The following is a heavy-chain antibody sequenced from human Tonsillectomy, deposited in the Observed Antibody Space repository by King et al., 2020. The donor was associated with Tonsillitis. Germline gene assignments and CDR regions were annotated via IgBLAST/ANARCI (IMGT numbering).Heavy chain of an antibody. V-gene: IGHV3-30-3*01. CDR3: ARDINDFWSGSIGWFDP. D-gene: IGHD3-3*01. CDR2: ISYDGSNK. Sequence: VQLVESGGGVVQPGRSLRLSCAASGFTFSSYAMHWVRQAPGKGLEWVAVISYDGSNKYYADSVKDRFTNSRDNSKNTLYLQMNSLRAEGTVVYYCARDINDFWSGSIGWFDPWGQGTLVTVSS. CDR1: GFTFSSYA. J-gene: IGHJ5*02.